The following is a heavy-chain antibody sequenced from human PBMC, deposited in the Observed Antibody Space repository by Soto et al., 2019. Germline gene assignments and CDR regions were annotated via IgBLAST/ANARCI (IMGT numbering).Heavy chain of an antibody. V-gene: IGHV3-21*01. CDR1: GFTFSSYS. J-gene: IGHJ4*02. D-gene: IGHD3-10*01. CDR2: ISSSSSYI. Sequence: GGSLRLSCAASGFTFSSYSMNWVRQAPGKGLEWVSSISSSSSYIYYADSVKGRFTISRDNAKNTLYLQMNSLRAEDTAVYYCARGGVNYYGSVSYKRGPIHSWGQGTLGTVSS. CDR3: ARGGVNYYGSVSYKRGPIHS.